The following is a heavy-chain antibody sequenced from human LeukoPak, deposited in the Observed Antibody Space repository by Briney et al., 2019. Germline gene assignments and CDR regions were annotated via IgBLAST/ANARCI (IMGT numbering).Heavy chain of an antibody. D-gene: IGHD3-16*01. CDR2: IKQDGSEK. CDR1: GFTFSSYG. V-gene: IGHV3-7*01. Sequence: PGGSLRLSCAASGFTFSSYGMSWVRQAPGKGLEWVANIKQDGSEKYYVDSVKGRFTISRDNAKNSLYLQMNSLRAEDTAVYYCASGVPNWFDPWGQGTLVTVSS. J-gene: IGHJ5*02. CDR3: ASGVPNWFDP.